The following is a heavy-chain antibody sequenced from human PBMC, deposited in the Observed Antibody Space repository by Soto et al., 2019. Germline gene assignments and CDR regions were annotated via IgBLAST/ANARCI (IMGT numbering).Heavy chain of an antibody. D-gene: IGHD5-12*01. CDR3: ARDLYGYDANYFDS. CDR2: ISGSGGST. V-gene: IGHV3-23*01. J-gene: IGHJ4*02. Sequence: PGGSLRLSCAASGFTFSSYAMSWVRQAPGKGLEWVSAISGSGGSTYYADSVKGRITISRDNAKNTLYLQANSLRAEDTAVYFCARDLYGYDANYFDSWGQGTRVTVSS. CDR1: GFTFSSYA.